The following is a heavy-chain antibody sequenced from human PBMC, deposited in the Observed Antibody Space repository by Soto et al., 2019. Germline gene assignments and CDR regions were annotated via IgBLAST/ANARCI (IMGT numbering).Heavy chain of an antibody. D-gene: IGHD3-3*01. CDR1: WFSLSTSVVV. CDR3: AYRDFMDV. CDR2: IYWDDDN. Sequence: SGPTLVNPTQTLTLTCTFSWFSLSTSVVVVGLILQPPGNSLEWLALIYWDDDNRYSPSLNSMLTITKYTSKNQVFLTMTNMDPVAKATYYCAYRDFMDVWDKYTTVTVAT. V-gene: IGHV2-5*02. J-gene: IGHJ6*04.